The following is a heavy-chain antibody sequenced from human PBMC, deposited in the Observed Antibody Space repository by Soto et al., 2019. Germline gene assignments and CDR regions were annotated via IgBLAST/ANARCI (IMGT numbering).Heavy chain of an antibody. Sequence: SETLSLTCTVSGDSINRDGHSCSRMRQPPGEALEWIGYIYQPGTTQYNPSLRSRVAVSADRCENQFSLHLTSVTAVHSAVRYWARAVFGTDSFSFSNWLHHWDRGILGT. CDR2: IYQPGTT. CDR3: ARAVFGTDSFSFSNWLHH. V-gene: IGHV4-30-2*01. D-gene: IGHD3-3*01. CDR1: GDSINRDGHS. J-gene: IGHJ1*01.